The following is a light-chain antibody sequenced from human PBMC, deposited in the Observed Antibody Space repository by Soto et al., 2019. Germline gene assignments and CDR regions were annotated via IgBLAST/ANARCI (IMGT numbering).Light chain of an antibody. CDR2: GNT. J-gene: IGLJ1*01. CDR3: QSYDSTLSARYV. V-gene: IGLV1-40*01. CDR1: SSNIGAGYD. Sequence: QSVLTQRPSVSGAPGQRVTISCTGSSSNIGAGYDVHWYQQRPGTAPKLLILGNTNRPSGVPDRFSGSKSGTSASLAITGLQAEDEGDYYCQSYDSTLSARYVFGTGTKVTVL.